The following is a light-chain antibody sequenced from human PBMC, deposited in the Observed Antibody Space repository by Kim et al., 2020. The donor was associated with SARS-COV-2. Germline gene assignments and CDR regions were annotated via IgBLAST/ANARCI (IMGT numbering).Light chain of an antibody. CDR1: SRDVGGYNY. Sequence: QSITISCTGTSRDVGGYNYVSWYQQHPGKAPKLMIYDVSNRPSGVSNRFSGSKSGNTASLTISGLQAEDEADYYCSSYTSSSTRVFGGGTKLTVL. J-gene: IGLJ3*02. CDR2: DVS. CDR3: SSYTSSSTRV. V-gene: IGLV2-14*03.